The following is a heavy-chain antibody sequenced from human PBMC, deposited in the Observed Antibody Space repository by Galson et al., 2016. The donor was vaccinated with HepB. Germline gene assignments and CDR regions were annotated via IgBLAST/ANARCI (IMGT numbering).Heavy chain of an antibody. CDR1: GFTFSDYY. CDR2: ISSTSLYT. J-gene: IGHJ2*01. V-gene: IGHV3-11*06. CDR3: TREFDL. Sequence: SLRLSCAASGFTFSDYYMTWIRQAPGKGLEWVSYISSTSLYTNYADSVKGRFTISRDNAKNSLFLQMNTLRVEDTAVYYCTREFDLWGRGTQVTVSS.